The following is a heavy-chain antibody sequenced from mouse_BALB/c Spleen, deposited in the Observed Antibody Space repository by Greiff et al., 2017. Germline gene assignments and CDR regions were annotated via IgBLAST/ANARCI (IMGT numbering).Heavy chain of an antibody. V-gene: IGHV1-87*01. Sequence: VQLQQSGAELARPGASVKLSCKASGYTFTSYWMQWVKQRPGQGLEWIGAIYPGDGDTRYTQKFKGKATLTADKSSSTAYMQLSSLASEDSAVYYCARRHHWGQGTTLTVSS. CDR1: GYTFTSYW. CDR3: ARRHH. D-gene: IGHD3-1*01. J-gene: IGHJ2*01. CDR2: IYPGDGDT.